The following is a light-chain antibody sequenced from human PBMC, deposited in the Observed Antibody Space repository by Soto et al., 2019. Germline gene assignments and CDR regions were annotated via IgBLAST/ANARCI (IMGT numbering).Light chain of an antibody. J-gene: IGKJ2*01. CDR1: QSVSSN. Sequence: EIVMTQSPATLSVSPGERATLSCRASQSVSSNLAWYQQKPGQAPRLLIYGASTRATGIPARFSGSGSGTEFTLTINSLQSEDCAVYYCQQYNNWPLTFGQGTKLEIK. CDR3: QQYNNWPLT. V-gene: IGKV3-15*01. CDR2: GAS.